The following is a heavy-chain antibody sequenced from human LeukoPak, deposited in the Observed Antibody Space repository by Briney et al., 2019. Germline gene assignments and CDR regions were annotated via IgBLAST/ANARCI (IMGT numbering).Heavy chain of an antibody. Sequence: ASVKVSCKASGYTFIGYYIHWVRQAPGQGLEWMGWINPNSGGTNYAQKFQGRVTMTRDTSISTAYVELSRLRSDETAVFLCASSRGWKPNIDSWGQETLVTVSS. J-gene: IGHJ4*02. V-gene: IGHV1-2*02. CDR2: INPNSGGT. CDR1: GYTFIGYY. D-gene: IGHD6-19*01. CDR3: ASSRGWKPNIDS.